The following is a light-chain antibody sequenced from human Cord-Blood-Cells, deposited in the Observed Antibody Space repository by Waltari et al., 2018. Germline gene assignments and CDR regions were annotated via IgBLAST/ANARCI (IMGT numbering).Light chain of an antibody. J-gene: IGKJ1*01. CDR3: QQRSNWLWT. CDR1: QRVSRY. CDR2: EAS. V-gene: IGKV3-11*01. Sequence: EIVLTQSPATLSLSPGERDTLSFRPSQRVSRYLAWYQQKPGQAPRLLIYEASNSATGIPARFSGSVSGTDFTLTISSLEPEDFAVYYCQQRSNWLWTFGPGTKVEIK.